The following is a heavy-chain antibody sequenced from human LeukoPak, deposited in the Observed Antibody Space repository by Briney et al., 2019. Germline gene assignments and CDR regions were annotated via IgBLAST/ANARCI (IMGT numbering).Heavy chain of an antibody. CDR1: GFTFVSHG. J-gene: IGHJ6*02. D-gene: IGHD2-15*01. CDR3: ARDRDDILVGMDV. CDR2: IYSGGST. V-gene: IGHV3-66*01. Sequence: GGSLRLSCAASGFTFVSHGMSWVRQAPGKGLEWVSVIYSGGSTYYADSVKGRFTISRDNSKNTLYLQMNSLRAEDTAVYYCARDRDDILVGMDVWGQGTTVTVSS.